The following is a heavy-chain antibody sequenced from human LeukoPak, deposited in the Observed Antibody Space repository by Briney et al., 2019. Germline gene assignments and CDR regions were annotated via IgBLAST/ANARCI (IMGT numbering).Heavy chain of an antibody. CDR1: GGSISSYY. CDR3: ARSGYYDKTRYLDL. D-gene: IGHD3-22*01. J-gene: IGHJ2*01. Sequence: KSSETLSLTCTVSGGSISSYYWSWIRQPPGKGLEWIGYIYYSGSTNYNPSLKSRVTISVDTSKNQFSLKLSSVTAADTAVYYCARSGYYDKTRYLDLWGRGTLVTVSS. CDR2: IYYSGST. V-gene: IGHV4-59*01.